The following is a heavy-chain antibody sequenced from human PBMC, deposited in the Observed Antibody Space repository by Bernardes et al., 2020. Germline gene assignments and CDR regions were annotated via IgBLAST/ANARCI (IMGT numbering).Heavy chain of an antibody. D-gene: IGHD1-7*01. CDR1: GGSISSSSYY. CDR3: ARRVTGTAAHFDP. CDR2: IYYSGST. V-gene: IGHV4-39*01. Sequence: SETLSLTCTVSGGSISSSSYYWGWIRQPPGKGLEWFGSIYYSGSTYYNPSLKSRVTISVDTSKNQFSLKLSSVTAADTAVYYCARRVTGTAAHFDPWGQGTLVTVSS. J-gene: IGHJ5*02.